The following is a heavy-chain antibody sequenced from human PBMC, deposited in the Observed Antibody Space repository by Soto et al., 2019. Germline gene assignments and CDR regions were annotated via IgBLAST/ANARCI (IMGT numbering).Heavy chain of an antibody. V-gene: IGHV3-74*01. CDR3: ARGQPLTIFYGMDV. D-gene: IGHD3-3*01. Sequence: GGSLRLSCAASGFTFSSYWMHWVRQAPGKGLVWVSRINSDGSSTSYADSVKGRFTISRDNAKNTLYLQMNSLRAEDTAVYYCARGQPLTIFYGMDVWGQGTTVTVSS. CDR2: INSDGSST. CDR1: GFTFSSYW. J-gene: IGHJ6*02.